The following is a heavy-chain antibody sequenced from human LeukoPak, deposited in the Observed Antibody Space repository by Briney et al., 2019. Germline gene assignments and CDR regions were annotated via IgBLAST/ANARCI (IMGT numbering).Heavy chain of an antibody. CDR3: AKVRAPVDYYPYYYMDV. V-gene: IGHV3-23*01. J-gene: IGHJ6*03. CDR2: ISGSGGST. Sequence: GGSLRLSCAASGFTFSSYAMSWVRQAPGKGLEWVSAISGSGGSTYYADSVKGRFTISRDNSKNTLYLQMNSLRAEDTAVYYCAKVRAPVDYYPYYYMDVWGKGTTVTVSS. CDR1: GFTFSSYA. D-gene: IGHD4/OR15-4a*01.